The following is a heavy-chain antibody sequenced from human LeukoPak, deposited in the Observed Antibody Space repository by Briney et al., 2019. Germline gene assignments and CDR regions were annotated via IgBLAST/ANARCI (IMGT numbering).Heavy chain of an antibody. CDR1: GGTFSSYA. V-gene: IGHV1-69*13. CDR2: IIPIFGTV. J-gene: IGHJ5*02. CDR3: ARELADGDYAWFDP. Sequence: SVKVSCKASGGTFSSYAISWVRQAPGQGLEWMGGIIPIFGTVNYAQKFQGRVTITADESTSTAYMELSSLRSEDTAVYYCARELADGDYAWFDPWGQGTLVTVSS. D-gene: IGHD4-17*01.